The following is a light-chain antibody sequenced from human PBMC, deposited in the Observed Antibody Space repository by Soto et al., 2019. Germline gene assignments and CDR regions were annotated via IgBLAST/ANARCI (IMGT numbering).Light chain of an antibody. CDR2: EVS. Sequence: QSALTQPASVSGSPGQSIIISCTGSSSDIGAYNYVSWFQQYPGKAPKLIISEVSNRPSGVSSRFSGSKSGNTASLTISGLQAADEADYYCASYLTTSPLEVFGTGTKATVL. CDR3: ASYLTTSPLEV. V-gene: IGLV2-14*01. CDR1: SSDIGAYNY. J-gene: IGLJ1*01.